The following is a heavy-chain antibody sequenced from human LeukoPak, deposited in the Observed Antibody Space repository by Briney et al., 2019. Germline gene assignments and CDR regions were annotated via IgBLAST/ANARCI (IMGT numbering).Heavy chain of an antibody. D-gene: IGHD5-24*01. V-gene: IGHV4-39*01. J-gene: IGHJ3*02. CDR3: ARHGGEMATIIAFDI. CDR2: IYYSGST. CDR1: GGSFSGYY. Sequence: PSETLSLTCAVYGGSFSGYYWGWIRQPPGKGLEWIGSIYYSGSTYSNPSLKSRVTISVDTSKNQFSLKLSSVTAADTAVYYCARHGGEMATIIAFDIWGLGTMVTVSS.